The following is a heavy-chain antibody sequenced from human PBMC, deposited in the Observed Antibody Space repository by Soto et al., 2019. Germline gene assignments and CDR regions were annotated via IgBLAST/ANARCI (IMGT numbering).Heavy chain of an antibody. V-gene: IGHV4-39*01. CDR3: RGSTVYGAACDFGY. Sequence: SETLSLTCSVSGGSISNSSYLWGWVRQPPGKGLQCIGSVSHIGSTNYNPSLKSRLTISVGTSKTQSSLRLDSVTAADTAVYYCRGSTVYGAACDFGYWGQGILFTVSS. J-gene: IGHJ4*02. CDR2: VSHIGST. D-gene: IGHD2-2*01. CDR1: GGSISNSSYL.